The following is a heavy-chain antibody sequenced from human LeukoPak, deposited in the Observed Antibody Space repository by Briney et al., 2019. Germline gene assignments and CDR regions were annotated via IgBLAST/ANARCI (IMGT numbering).Heavy chain of an antibody. J-gene: IGHJ4*02. V-gene: IGHV4-39*01. Sequence: SETLSLTCTVSGGSISSSSYYWGWIRQPPGKGLEWIGSIYYSGSTYYSPSLKSRVTISVDTSKNQFSLKLSSVTAADTAVYYCASRSRDGYNFDYWGQGTLVTVSS. CDR3: ASRSRDGYNFDY. D-gene: IGHD5-24*01. CDR1: GGSISSSSYY. CDR2: IYYSGST.